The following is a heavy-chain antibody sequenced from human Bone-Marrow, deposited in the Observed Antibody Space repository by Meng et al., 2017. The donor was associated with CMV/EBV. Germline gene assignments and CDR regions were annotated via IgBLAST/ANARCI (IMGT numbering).Heavy chain of an antibody. CDR2: ISPTSSYI. CDR3: ARYLRASSTSCIDH. J-gene: IGHJ4*02. V-gene: IGHV3-21*01. CDR1: GLTVSGTY. Sequence: GESLKISCAASGLTVSGTYMSWVRQAPGKGLEWVSSISPTSSYIFYADSVKGRFTISRDNAQNSLYLQMNSLRAEDTAVYYCARYLRASSTSCIDHWGQGTLVTGSS. D-gene: IGHD2-2*01.